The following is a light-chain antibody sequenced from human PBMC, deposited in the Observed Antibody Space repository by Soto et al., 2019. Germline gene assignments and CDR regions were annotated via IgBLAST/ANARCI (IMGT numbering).Light chain of an antibody. J-gene: IGKJ1*01. CDR1: QSVSSSY. CDR2: GAS. V-gene: IGKV3-20*01. Sequence: EIVLTQSPGTLSLSPGERATLSCRASQSVSSSYLAWYQQKPGQAPRLLIYGASSRATGIPDRFSGSGSGTDFTLTISRLEPEVFAVYYCQQYGSSQWTFGQGTKVEMK. CDR3: QQYGSSQWT.